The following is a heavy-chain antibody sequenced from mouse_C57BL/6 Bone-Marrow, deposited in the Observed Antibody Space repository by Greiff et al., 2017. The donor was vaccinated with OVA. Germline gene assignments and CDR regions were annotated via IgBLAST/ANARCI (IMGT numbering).Heavy chain of an antibody. CDR2: IYPRSGNT. Sequence: VKVVESGAELARPGASVKLSCKASGYTFTSYGISWVKQRTGQGLEWIGEIYPRSGNTYYNEKFKGKATLTADKSSSTAYMELRSLTSEDSAVYFCARGGYYGSRYFDYWGQGTTLTVSS. CDR1: GYTFTSYG. CDR3: ARGGYYGSRYFDY. J-gene: IGHJ2*01. V-gene: IGHV1-81*01. D-gene: IGHD1-1*01.